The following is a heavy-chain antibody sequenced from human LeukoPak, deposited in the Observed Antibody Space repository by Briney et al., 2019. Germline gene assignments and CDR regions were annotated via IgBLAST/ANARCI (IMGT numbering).Heavy chain of an antibody. D-gene: IGHD3-22*01. CDR1: GGTFSSYT. J-gene: IGHJ5*02. V-gene: IGHV1-69*04. CDR3: ARDPYYYDSSGYYRGFDP. Sequence: GSSVKVSCKASGGTFSSYTISWVRQAPGQGLEWMGRIIPILGIANYAQKFQGRVTITADESTSTAYMELSSLRSEDTAVYYCARDPYYYDSSGYYRGFDPWGQGTLVTVSS. CDR2: IIPILGIA.